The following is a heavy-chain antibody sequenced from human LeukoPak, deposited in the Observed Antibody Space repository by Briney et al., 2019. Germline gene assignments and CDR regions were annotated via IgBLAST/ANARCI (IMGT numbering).Heavy chain of an antibody. CDR1: GGSFSGYY. V-gene: IGHV4-34*12. CDR2: IIHSGST. CDR3: ARAERPKAHNFQH. J-gene: IGHJ1*01. D-gene: IGHD6-6*01. Sequence: SETLSLTCAVYGGSFSGYYWSWIRQPPGKGLEWIGEIIHSGSTNYNPSLKSRVTISVDTSKNQFSLKLSSVTAADTAVYYCARAERPKAHNFQHWGQGTLVTVSS.